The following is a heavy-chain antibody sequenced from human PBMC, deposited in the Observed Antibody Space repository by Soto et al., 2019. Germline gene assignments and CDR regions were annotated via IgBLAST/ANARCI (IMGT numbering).Heavy chain of an antibody. CDR2: IDPSDSYT. CDR3: ARLERYTGYELHFDY. V-gene: IGHV5-10-1*01. CDR1: GYSFTSFW. Sequence: GESLKISCKGSGYSFTSFWISWVRQMPGKGLEWMGRIDPSDSYTSYSPSFQGHVTISADRSISTAYLQWSSLKASDTAMHYCARLERYTGYELHFDYWGQGTQVTVSS. D-gene: IGHD5-12*01. J-gene: IGHJ4*02.